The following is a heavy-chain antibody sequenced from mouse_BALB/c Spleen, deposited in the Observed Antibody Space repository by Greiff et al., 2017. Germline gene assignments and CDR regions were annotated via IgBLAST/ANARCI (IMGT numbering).Heavy chain of an antibody. CDR3: ARILRYLYAMDY. J-gene: IGHJ4*01. Sequence: EVQLKESGPGLVKPSQSLSLTCTVTGYSITSDYAWNWIRQFPGNKLEWMGYISYSGSTSYNPSLKSRISITRDTSKNQFFLQLNSVTTEDTATYYCARILRYLYAMDYWGQGTSVTVSS. V-gene: IGHV3-2*02. CDR1: GYSITSDYA. D-gene: IGHD1-1*01. CDR2: ISYSGST.